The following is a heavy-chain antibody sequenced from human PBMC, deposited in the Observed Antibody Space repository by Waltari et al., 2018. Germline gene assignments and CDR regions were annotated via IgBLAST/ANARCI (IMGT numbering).Heavy chain of an antibody. V-gene: IGHV3-30*18. CDR3: AKGSSWLVDY. D-gene: IGHD6-13*01. CDR2: IWYDGSNK. J-gene: IGHJ4*02. Sequence: QVQLVESGGGVVQPGRCMRLYCAAYVFTFSRYVMTWVRQAPGNGLEWLAVIWYDGSNKYYADSVKGRFTISRDNSKNTLYLQMNSLRAEDTAMYYCAKGSSWLVDYWGQGTLVTVSS. CDR1: VFTFSRYV.